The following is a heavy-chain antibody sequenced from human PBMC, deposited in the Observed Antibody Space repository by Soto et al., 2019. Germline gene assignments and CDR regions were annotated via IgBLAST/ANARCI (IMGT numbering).Heavy chain of an antibody. V-gene: IGHV3-30-3*01. CDR3: ARGAVYDRDRAFDY. D-gene: IGHD2-8*01. Sequence: QVQLVESGGGVVQPGRSLRLSCAASGFTFSSYAMHWVRQAPGKGLEWVAVISYDGSNKYYADSVKGRFTISRDNSKNTLYLQMNSLRAEDTAVYYCARGAVYDRDRAFDYWGQGTLVTVSS. CDR1: GFTFSSYA. CDR2: ISYDGSNK. J-gene: IGHJ4*02.